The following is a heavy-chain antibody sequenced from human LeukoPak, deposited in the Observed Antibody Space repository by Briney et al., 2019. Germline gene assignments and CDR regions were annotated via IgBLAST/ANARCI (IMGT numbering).Heavy chain of an antibody. CDR3: TTDLESMTTVTRLFDY. CDR1: GFTFSNAW. Sequence: GGSLRLSCAASGFTFSNAWMSWVRQAPGKGLEWVGRIKSKTDGGTTDYAAPVKGRFTISRDDSKTTLYLQMNSLKTEDTAVYYCTTDLESMTTVTRLFDYWGQGTLVTVSS. J-gene: IGHJ4*02. V-gene: IGHV3-15*01. CDR2: IKSKTDGGTT. D-gene: IGHD4-17*01.